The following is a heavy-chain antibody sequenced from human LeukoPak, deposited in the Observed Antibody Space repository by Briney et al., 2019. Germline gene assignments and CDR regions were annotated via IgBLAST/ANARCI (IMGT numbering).Heavy chain of an antibody. V-gene: IGHV3-64*01. Sequence: GGSLRLSCAASGFTFSSYAMHWVRQAPGKGLEYVSAISSNGGSTYYANSVKGRFTISRDNSKNTLYLQMGSLRAEGMAVYYCARRLWYSGSYRAFDYWGQGTLVTVSS. CDR2: ISSNGGST. D-gene: IGHD1-26*01. CDR3: ARRLWYSGSYRAFDY. CDR1: GFTFSSYA. J-gene: IGHJ4*02.